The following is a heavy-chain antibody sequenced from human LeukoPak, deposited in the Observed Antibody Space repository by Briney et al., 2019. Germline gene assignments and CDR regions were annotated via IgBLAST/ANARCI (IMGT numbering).Heavy chain of an antibody. J-gene: IGHJ4*02. V-gene: IGHV3-48*01. CDR1: GFTFSSYS. D-gene: IGHD1-14*01. Sequence: PGGSLRLSCAASGFTFSSYSMNWVRQAPGKGLEWVSYISSSSSTIYYADSVKGRFTISRDNAKNSLCLQMNSLRAEDTAVYYCTRPDDYGDYWGQGTLVTVSS. CDR3: TRPDDYGDY. CDR2: ISSSSSTI.